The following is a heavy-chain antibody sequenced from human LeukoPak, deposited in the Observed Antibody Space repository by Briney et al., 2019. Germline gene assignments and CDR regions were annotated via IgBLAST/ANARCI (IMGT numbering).Heavy chain of an antibody. CDR3: AGSSGWLFDY. D-gene: IGHD3-22*01. CDR2: IKEDGSQI. J-gene: IGHJ4*02. CDR1: GSTFSNYW. V-gene: IGHV3-7*01. Sequence: PGESLSLSCAGTGSTFSNYWRNWVRQAPGKGLEWVANIKEDGSQIYYADSVKGRFTISRDNPKNSVSLQMNSLRAEDTAVYYCAGSSGWLFDYWGQGTLVAVSS.